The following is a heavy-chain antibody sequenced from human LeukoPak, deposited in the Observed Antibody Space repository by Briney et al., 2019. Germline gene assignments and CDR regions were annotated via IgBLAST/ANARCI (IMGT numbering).Heavy chain of an antibody. D-gene: IGHD6-13*01. CDR1: GYTFTSYY. J-gene: IGHJ4*02. CDR3: AREFIAAAGEMDGDY. Sequence: GASVKVSCKASGYTFTSYYMHWVRQAPGQGLEWMGIINPSGGSTSYAQKFQGRVTMTRDTSTSTVYMELRSLRSEDTAVYYCAREFIAAAGEMDGDYWGQGTLVTVSS. CDR2: INPSGGST. V-gene: IGHV1-46*03.